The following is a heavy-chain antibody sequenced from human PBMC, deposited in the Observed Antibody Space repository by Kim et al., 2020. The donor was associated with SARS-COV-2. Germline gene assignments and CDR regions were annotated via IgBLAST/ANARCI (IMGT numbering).Heavy chain of an antibody. CDR2: VSGSGEVT. J-gene: IGHJ4*02. Sequence: GGSLRLSCVGSGFTFTSFAMSWVRQAPGKGLEWISAVSGSGEVTFYADSVEGRFTISRENSRNTLYLQMTSLRADDTAIYYLSKDFSSDSRAWIHDAWGQGTLVTGSS. V-gene: IGHV3-23*01. CDR3: SKDFSSDSRAWIHDA. CDR1: GFTFTSFA. D-gene: IGHD5-18*01.